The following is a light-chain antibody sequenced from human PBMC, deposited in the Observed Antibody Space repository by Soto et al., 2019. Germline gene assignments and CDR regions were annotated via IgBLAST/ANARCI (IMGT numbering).Light chain of an antibody. CDR3: QQRSNWPPFT. V-gene: IGKV3-11*01. CDR2: DAS. Sequence: EVVMTQSPATLSLSPGESATLSCRASQSVSSYLAWYQQKPGQAPRLLIYDASNRATGIPARFSGSGSGTDFTLTIRSLEPEDFAVYYCQQRSNWPPFTFGPGTKVDIK. CDR1: QSVSSY. J-gene: IGKJ3*01.